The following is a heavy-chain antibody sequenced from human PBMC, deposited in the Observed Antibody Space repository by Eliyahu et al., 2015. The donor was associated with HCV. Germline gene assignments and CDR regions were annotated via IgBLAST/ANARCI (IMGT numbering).Heavy chain of an antibody. D-gene: IGHD5/OR15-5a*01. V-gene: IGHV3-49*05. Sequence: EVELEESGGGLVKPGQSLRLSCQASGFRFGDYAMSWFRQAXGKGLEWGSLIRSKTYGGTTDXAASVEGRFSVSRDDSKSIAYLQMNSLNTDDTAVYYCARDTDSGLYVGDNWGQGTLVTVSP. CDR1: GFRFGDYA. CDR3: ARDTDSGLYVGDN. CDR2: IRSKTYGGTT. J-gene: IGHJ4*02.